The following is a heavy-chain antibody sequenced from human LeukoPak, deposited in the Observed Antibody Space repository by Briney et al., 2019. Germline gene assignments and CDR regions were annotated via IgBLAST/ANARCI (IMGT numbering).Heavy chain of an antibody. J-gene: IGHJ4*02. Sequence: GGSLRLSCAASGFTFSRYWMSWVRQAPGKGLEWVGRIKSKTDGGTTDYAAPVKGRFTISRDDPKTTMYLQMSSLKTEDTAVYYCTTVYPEYYDILTGYPPPFYWGQGTLVTVSS. CDR2: IKSKTDGGTT. CDR1: GFTFSRYW. CDR3: TTVYPEYYDILTGYPPPFY. D-gene: IGHD3-9*01. V-gene: IGHV3-15*01.